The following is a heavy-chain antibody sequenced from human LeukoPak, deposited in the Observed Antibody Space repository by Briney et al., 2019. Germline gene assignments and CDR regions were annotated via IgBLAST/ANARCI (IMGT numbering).Heavy chain of an antibody. CDR1: GFTFSSYS. CDR3: ARVSRRDSNGYYRGLDY. CDR2: ISSSSSTI. Sequence: GGSLRLSCAASGFTFSSYSMNWVRQAPGKGLEWVSYISSSSSTIYYADSVKGRFTISRDNAKNSLYLQMNSLRDEDTAVYYCARVSRRDSNGYYRGLDYWGQGTLVTVSS. D-gene: IGHD3-22*01. J-gene: IGHJ4*02. V-gene: IGHV3-48*02.